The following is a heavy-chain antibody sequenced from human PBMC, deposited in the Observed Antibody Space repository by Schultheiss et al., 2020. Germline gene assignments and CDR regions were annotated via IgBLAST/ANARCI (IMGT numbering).Heavy chain of an antibody. CDR1: GFTFSSYG. Sequence: GGSLRLSCAASGFTFSSYGMHWVRQAPGKGLEWVAFIRYDGSNKYYADSVKGRFTISRDNSKNTLYLQMNSLRAEDTAVYYCARGGYYYDSSGYYQEVDIWGQGTMVTVSS. D-gene: IGHD3-22*01. CDR2: IRYDGSNK. J-gene: IGHJ3*02. V-gene: IGHV3-30*02. CDR3: ARGGYYYDSSGYYQEVDI.